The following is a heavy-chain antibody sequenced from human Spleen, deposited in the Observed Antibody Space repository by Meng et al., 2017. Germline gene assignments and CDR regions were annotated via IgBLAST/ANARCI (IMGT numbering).Heavy chain of an antibody. CDR3: AREGGDSSSYSYDMDV. J-gene: IGHJ6*02. CDR2: ISNSGHTT. CDR1: GFTFSSYA. Sequence: GESLKISCAASGFTFSSYAMSWVRQAPGKGLEWVSTISNSGHTTYYADSVKGRFTFSRDNSKNTLYLQMNSLRAEDTAVYYCAREGGDSSSYSYDMDVWGQGTTVTVSS. D-gene: IGHD3-22*01. V-gene: IGHV3-23*01.